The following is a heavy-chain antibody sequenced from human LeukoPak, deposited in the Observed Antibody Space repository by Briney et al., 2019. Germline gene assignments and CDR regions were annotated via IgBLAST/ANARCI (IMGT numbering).Heavy chain of an antibody. D-gene: IGHD1-26*01. V-gene: IGHV1-18*01. Sequence: GASVKVSCKASGYTFTSYGISWVRQAPGQGLEWMGWISAYNGNTNYAQKLQGRVAMTTDTSTSTAYMELRSLRSDDTAVYYCARDGSVEVVGASIDYWGRGTLVTVSS. CDR2: ISAYNGNT. J-gene: IGHJ4*02. CDR3: ARDGSVEVVGASIDY. CDR1: GYTFTSYG.